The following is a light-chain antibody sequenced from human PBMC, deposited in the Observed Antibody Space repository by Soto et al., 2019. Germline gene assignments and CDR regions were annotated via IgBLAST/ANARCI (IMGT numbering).Light chain of an antibody. CDR3: SSYGSTSPRVV. Sequence: QSALTQPASVSGSPGQSITISCTGTSSDVGGYNYVSWYQQHPGKAPKLMIYEVSNRPSGVSNRFSGSKSGNTASLTISGLQAEDEADYYCSSYGSTSPRVVFGGGTKLTVL. J-gene: IGLJ2*01. CDR2: EVS. V-gene: IGLV2-14*01. CDR1: SSDVGGYNY.